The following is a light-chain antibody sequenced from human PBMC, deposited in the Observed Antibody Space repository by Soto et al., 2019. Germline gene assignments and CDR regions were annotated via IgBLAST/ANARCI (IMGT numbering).Light chain of an antibody. J-gene: IGKJ5*01. CDR2: GAS. CDR3: QQRSNWPPIT. Sequence: EIVMTQSPATLSVSPGERATLSCRASQSVSSNLAWYQQKPGQAPRLLIYGASTRATGIPARFSGSGSGTHFTLTISSLEPEDFAVYYCQQRSNWPPITSGQGTRLEIK. CDR1: QSVSSN. V-gene: IGKV3-15*01.